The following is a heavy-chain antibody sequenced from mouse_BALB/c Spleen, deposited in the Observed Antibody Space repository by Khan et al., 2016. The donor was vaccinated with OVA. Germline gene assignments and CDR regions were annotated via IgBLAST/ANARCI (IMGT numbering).Heavy chain of an antibody. CDR3: ARSNYYGSGLYAMDY. J-gene: IGHJ4*01. CDR1: GYTFTSYW. D-gene: IGHD1-1*01. CDR2: IGPGSGSS. V-gene: IGHV1S41*01. Sequence: DLVKPGASVKLSCKAAGYTFTSYWINWIKQRPGQGLEWIGHIGPGSGSSYYNEMFKGKATLTVDTSSRTVYIQLSSLSSEDSAVYFCARSNYYGSGLYAMDYWDQGASVTVSS.